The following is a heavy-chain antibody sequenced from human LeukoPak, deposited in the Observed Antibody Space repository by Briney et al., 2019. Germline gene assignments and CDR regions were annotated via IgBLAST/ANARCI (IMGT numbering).Heavy chain of an antibody. CDR1: GFTFSSYG. CDR2: ISYDGSNK. J-gene: IGHJ4*02. D-gene: IGHD3-9*01. Sequence: GGSLRLSCAASGFTFSSYGMHWVRQAPGKGLEWVAVISYDGSNKYYADSVKGRFTISRDNSKNTLYLQMNSLRAEDTAVYYCAKDLEGLALRYFDWLSAFDYWGQGTLVTVSS. CDR3: AKDLEGLALRYFDWLSAFDY. V-gene: IGHV3-30*18.